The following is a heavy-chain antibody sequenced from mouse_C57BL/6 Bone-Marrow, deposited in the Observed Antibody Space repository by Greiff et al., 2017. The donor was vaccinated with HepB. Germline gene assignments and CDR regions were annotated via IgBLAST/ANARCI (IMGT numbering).Heavy chain of an antibody. Sequence: VQLQQPGAELVKPGASVKMSCKASGYTFTSYWITWVKQRPGQGLEWIGDIYPGSGSTNYNEKFKSKATLTVDTSSSTAYMQLSSLTSDDSAVYYCASYYYGSRAWFAYWGQGTLVTVSA. CDR3: ASYYYGSRAWFAY. CDR1: GYTFTSYW. V-gene: IGHV1-55*01. CDR2: IYPGSGST. J-gene: IGHJ3*01. D-gene: IGHD1-1*01.